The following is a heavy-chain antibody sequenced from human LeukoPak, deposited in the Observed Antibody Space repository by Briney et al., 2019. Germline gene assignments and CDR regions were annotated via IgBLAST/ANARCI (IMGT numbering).Heavy chain of an antibody. CDR2: ISAYNGNT. J-gene: IGHJ4*02. V-gene: IGHV1-18*01. CDR3: ARLVKRFTTYYYDSSGYGPEYYFDY. D-gene: IGHD3-22*01. Sequence: ASVTVSCKASGYTFTSYGISWVRQAPGQGLEWMGWISAYNGNTNYAQKLQGRVTMTTDTSTSTAYMELRSLRSDDTAVYYCARLVKRFTTYYYDSSGYGPEYYFDYWGQGTLVTVSS. CDR1: GYTFTSYG.